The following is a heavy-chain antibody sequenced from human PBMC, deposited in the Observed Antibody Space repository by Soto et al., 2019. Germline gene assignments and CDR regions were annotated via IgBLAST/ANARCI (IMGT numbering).Heavy chain of an antibody. Sequence: GASVKVSCKASGYTFSGYYIHWVRQAPGQGLEWMGWINPNSGDTNYAQKFQGRVTMTRDTSISTAYMELSRLRSDDTAVYYCARAEQQLGYYYYGMDVWGQGTTVTVSS. V-gene: IGHV1-2*02. CDR2: INPNSGDT. J-gene: IGHJ6*02. CDR3: ARAEQQLGYYYYGMDV. D-gene: IGHD6-13*01. CDR1: GYTFSGYY.